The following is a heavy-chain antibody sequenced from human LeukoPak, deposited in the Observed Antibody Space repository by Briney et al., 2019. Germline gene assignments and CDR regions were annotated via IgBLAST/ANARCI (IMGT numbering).Heavy chain of an antibody. V-gene: IGHV4-30-4*01. D-gene: IGHD4-11*01. CDR1: GGSISSGDYY. J-gene: IGHJ4*02. Sequence: SETLSLTCTVSGGSISSGDYYWSWVRQPPGKGLEWIGYIYYSGSTYYNPSLKSRVTISVDTSKNQFSLKLSSVTAADTAVYYCASLHDYSKDEEAYYFDYWGQGTLVTVSS. CDR2: IYYSGST. CDR3: ASLHDYSKDEEAYYFDY.